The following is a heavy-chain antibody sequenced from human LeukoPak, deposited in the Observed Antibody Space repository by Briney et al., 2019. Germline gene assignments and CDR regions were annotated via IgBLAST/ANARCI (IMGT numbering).Heavy chain of an antibody. D-gene: IGHD1-26*01. Sequence: PGGSLRLSCSASGFTFSSYAMHWVRQAPGKGLEWIGEINHSGSTNYNPSLKSRVTISVDTSKNQFSLKLSSVTAADTAVYYCARGRILGASALGYWGQGTLVTVSS. CDR1: GFTFSSYA. CDR3: ARGRILGASALGY. V-gene: IGHV4-34*01. J-gene: IGHJ4*02. CDR2: INHSGST.